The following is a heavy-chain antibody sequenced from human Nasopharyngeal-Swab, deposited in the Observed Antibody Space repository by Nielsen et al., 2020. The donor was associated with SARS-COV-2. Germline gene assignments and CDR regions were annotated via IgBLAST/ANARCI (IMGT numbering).Heavy chain of an antibody. Sequence: GESLKISCTGSGYSFTSYCIGWVRQMPGKGLEWIGLIYPGDSDTRYSPSFQGQVTISADKSISTAYLQWSSLKASDTAMYYCARGVDVLRYFDWLLYRPRYNNWCDPWGQGTLVTVSS. CDR1: GYSFTSYC. CDR3: ARGVDVLRYFDWLLYRPRYNNWCDP. J-gene: IGHJ5*02. D-gene: IGHD3-9*01. CDR2: IYPGDSDT. V-gene: IGHV5-51*01.